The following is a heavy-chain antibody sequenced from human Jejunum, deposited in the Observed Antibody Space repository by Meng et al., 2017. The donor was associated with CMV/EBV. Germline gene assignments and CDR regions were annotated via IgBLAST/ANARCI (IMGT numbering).Heavy chain of an antibody. Sequence: SGFTFDNYAMGWVRQAPGKGLEWVSTVYSGSTRTLYADSVKGRFTISRDDSNNTLYLQMASLRAGDTAIYYCAKSTVLMVFASDYWGQGTLVTVSS. CDR2: VYSGSTRT. CDR1: GFTFDNYA. J-gene: IGHJ4*02. CDR3: AKSTVLMVFASDY. D-gene: IGHD2-8*01. V-gene: IGHV3-23*03.